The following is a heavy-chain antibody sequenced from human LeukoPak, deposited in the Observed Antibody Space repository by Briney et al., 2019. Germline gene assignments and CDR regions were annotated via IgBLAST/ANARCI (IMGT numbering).Heavy chain of an antibody. Sequence: ASVKVSCKASGYTFTRYYMHWVRRAPGQGLEWMGWINPNSGGTNYAQKFQGRVTMTRDTSISTAYMELSRLRSDDTAVYYCARDESWGGSYPNWFDPWGQGTLVTVSS. CDR1: GYTFTRYY. V-gene: IGHV1-2*02. CDR2: INPNSGGT. CDR3: ARDESWGGSYPNWFDP. J-gene: IGHJ5*02. D-gene: IGHD1-26*01.